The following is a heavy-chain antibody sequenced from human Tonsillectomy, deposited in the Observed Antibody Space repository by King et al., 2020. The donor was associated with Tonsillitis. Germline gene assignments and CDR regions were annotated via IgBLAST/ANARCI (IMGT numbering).Heavy chain of an antibody. J-gene: IGHJ4*02. CDR2: IRNKPSGYTT. V-gene: IGHV3-72*01. D-gene: IGHD2-15*01. CDR3: TKGDCRGGNCYAGDF. CDR1: GFTFSAYF. Sequence: EVQLVESGGGLVQPGGSLSLSCAASGFTFSAYFMDWVRQTPGKGLGWIGRIRNKPSGYTTEYAASVKGRFSISRDDSRNSLYLQMNSLKSDDTAVYYCTKGDCRGGNCYAGDFWGQGTLVTVSS.